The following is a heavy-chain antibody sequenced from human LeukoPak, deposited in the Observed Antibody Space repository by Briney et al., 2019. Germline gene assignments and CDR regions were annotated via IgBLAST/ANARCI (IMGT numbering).Heavy chain of an antibody. V-gene: IGHV4-39*01. CDR1: GGSISSSSYY. CDR3: ARHFSGSSSYYGRDYYYMDV. Sequence: SETLSLTCTVSGGSISSSSYYWGWIRQPPGKGLEWIGSIYYSGSTYFNPSLKSRVSFFVDTSKNQFSLKVTSVTAADTAVYYCARHFSGSSSYYGRDYYYMDVWGKRTTVIVSS. J-gene: IGHJ6*03. D-gene: IGHD3-22*01. CDR2: IYYSGST.